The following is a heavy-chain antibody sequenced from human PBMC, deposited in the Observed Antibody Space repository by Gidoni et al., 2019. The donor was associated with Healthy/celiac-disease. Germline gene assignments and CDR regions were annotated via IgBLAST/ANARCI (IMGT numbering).Heavy chain of an antibody. V-gene: IGHV4-34*01. D-gene: IGHD3-3*01. Sequence: QVQLQQWGAGLLKPSETLSLTCAVYGGSFSGYYWSWIRQPPGKGLEWIGEINHSGSTNYNPSLKSRVTISVDTSKNQFSLKLSSVTAADTAVYYCARVDFWSGYYFNWFDPWGQGTLVTVSS. CDR2: INHSGST. CDR1: GGSFSGYY. CDR3: ARVDFWSGYYFNWFDP. J-gene: IGHJ5*02.